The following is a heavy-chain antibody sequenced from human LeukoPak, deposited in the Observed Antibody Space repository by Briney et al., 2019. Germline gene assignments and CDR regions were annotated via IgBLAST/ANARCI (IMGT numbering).Heavy chain of an antibody. Sequence: GGSLRLSCAASGFTFGSYWMHWVRQVPGKGLVWVSRITSEGSSTSYADSVKGRFTISRDNAKNTLYLQMNSLRAEDTAVYYCARGSSVVALDWGQGTLVTVSS. D-gene: IGHD2-15*01. CDR3: ARGSSVVALD. CDR2: ITSEGSST. CDR1: GFTFGSYW. V-gene: IGHV3-74*01. J-gene: IGHJ4*02.